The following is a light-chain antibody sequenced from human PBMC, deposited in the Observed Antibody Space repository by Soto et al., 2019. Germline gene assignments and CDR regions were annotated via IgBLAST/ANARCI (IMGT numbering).Light chain of an antibody. CDR3: QQYGSSPPLYT. CDR1: QSVNSRF. V-gene: IGKV3-20*01. J-gene: IGKJ2*01. Sequence: EIVLTQSPGTLSLSPGERATLSCRASQSVNSRFFAWYQQQPGQAPRLLMYGASTRATGIPDRFSCSGSGADFTLTLSRLEPEDFAVYDCQQYGSSPPLYTFGQGTKLEIK. CDR2: GAS.